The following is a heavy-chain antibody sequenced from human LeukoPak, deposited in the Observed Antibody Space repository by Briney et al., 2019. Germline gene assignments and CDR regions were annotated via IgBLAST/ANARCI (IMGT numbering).Heavy chain of an antibody. CDR2: LYWDDDE. CDR1: GFSLSSYGVG. J-gene: IGHJ4*02. V-gene: IGHV2-5*02. CDR3: AHMVSSWPVDY. Sequence: SGPTLVNPTQTLTLTCTFSGFSLSSYGVGVGWIRQPPGKALEWFALLYWDDDERYSPSLKSRLAITKDTSKNQVVLTMTDMHPVDTATYYCAHMVSSWPVDYWGQGTLVTVSS. D-gene: IGHD6-13*01.